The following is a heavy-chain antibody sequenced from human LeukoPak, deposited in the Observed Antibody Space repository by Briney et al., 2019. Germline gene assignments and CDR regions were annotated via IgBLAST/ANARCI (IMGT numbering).Heavy chain of an antibody. CDR2: ISYGGSNK. Sequence: GGSLRLSCAASGFTFSSYGMHWVRQAPGKGLEWVAVISYGGSNKYYADSVKGRFTVSRDNSKNTLYLQMNSLRAEDTAVYYCAKSKGTTGTTGVDYWGQGTLVTVSS. J-gene: IGHJ4*02. V-gene: IGHV3-30*18. D-gene: IGHD1-1*01. CDR3: AKSKGTTGTTGVDY. CDR1: GFTFSSYG.